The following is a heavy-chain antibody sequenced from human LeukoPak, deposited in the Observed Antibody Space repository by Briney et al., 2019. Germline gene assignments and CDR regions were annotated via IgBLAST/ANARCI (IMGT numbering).Heavy chain of an antibody. D-gene: IGHD1-26*01. CDR2: IYHSAIT. CDR1: DYSISIGYY. Sequence: SETLSLICDVSDYSISIGYYWGWIRQPPGKGLEWIGSIYHSAITYYNPSLKSRVTMSVDTSKNQFSLNLRSVTASDTAVYYCAKPMLGPTKGFDFWGQGILVTVSS. CDR3: AKPMLGPTKGFDF. V-gene: IGHV4-38-2*01. J-gene: IGHJ4*02.